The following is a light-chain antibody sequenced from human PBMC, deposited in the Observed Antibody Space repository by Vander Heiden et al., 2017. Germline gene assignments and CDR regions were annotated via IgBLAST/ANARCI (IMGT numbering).Light chain of an antibody. CDR2: DNN. V-gene: IGLV1-40*03. CDR3: QSYDSSLSAYV. J-gene: IGLJ1*01. CDR1: RSTLGAGYD. Sequence: QSVLTQPPSVSGAPGRRVTISCPGSRSTLGAGYDVHWYQQFPGTAPKLLIYDNNNRPSGVPDRFSGSKSAASASLAITGLQAQDEADYYCQSYDSSLSAYVFGTGTKVTVL.